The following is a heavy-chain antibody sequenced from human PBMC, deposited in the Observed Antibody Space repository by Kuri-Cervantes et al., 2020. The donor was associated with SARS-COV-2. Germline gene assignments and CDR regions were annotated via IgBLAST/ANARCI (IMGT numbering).Heavy chain of an antibody. V-gene: IGHV3-11*04. CDR3: ASSGNWYGMDV. Sequence: GGSLRLSCAASGFTFSDYYSSWIRQAPGKGMEWVSYISSSGSTIYYADSVKGRFTISRDNSKNTLYLQMNSLSAADTAVYYCASSGNWYGMDVWGQGTTVTVSS. J-gene: IGHJ6*02. D-gene: IGHD1-1*01. CDR1: GFTFSDYY. CDR2: ISSSGSTI.